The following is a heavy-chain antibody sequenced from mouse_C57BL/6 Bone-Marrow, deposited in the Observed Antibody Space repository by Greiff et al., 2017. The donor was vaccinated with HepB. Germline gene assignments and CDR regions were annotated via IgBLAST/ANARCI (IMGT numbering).Heavy chain of an antibody. Sequence: VQGVESGPELVKPGASVKLSCKASGYTFTSYDINWVKQRPGQGLEWIGWIYPRDGSTKYNEKFKGKATLTVDTSSSTAYMELHSLTSEDSAVYFCAREGYYGSRVWFAYWGQGTLVTVSA. V-gene: IGHV1-85*01. CDR3: AREGYYGSRVWFAY. CDR1: GYTFTSYD. D-gene: IGHD1-1*01. CDR2: IYPRDGST. J-gene: IGHJ3*01.